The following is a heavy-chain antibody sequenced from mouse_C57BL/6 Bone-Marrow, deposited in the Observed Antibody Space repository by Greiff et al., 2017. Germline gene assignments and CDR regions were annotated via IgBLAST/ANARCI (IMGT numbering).Heavy chain of an antibody. CDR1: GYSFTGYY. D-gene: IGHD2-1*01. CDR3: ARVGLYGNSSWFAY. Sequence: EVQLQQSGPELVKPGASVKISCKASGYSFTGYYMNWVKQSPEKSLEWIGEINPSTGGTTYNQKFKAKATLTVDKSSSTAYMQLKSLTSEDSAVYYCARVGLYGNSSWFAYWGQGTLVTVSA. J-gene: IGHJ3*01. V-gene: IGHV1-42*01. CDR2: INPSTGGT.